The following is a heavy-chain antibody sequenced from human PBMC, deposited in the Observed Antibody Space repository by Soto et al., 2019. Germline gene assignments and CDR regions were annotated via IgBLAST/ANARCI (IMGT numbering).Heavy chain of an antibody. J-gene: IGHJ4*02. CDR1: GGPISSGGYY. D-gene: IGHD3-22*01. Sequence: PSETLSLTCTVSGGPISSGGYYWSWIRQHPGKGLEWIGYIYYSGSTYYNPSLKSRVTISVDTSKNQFSLKLSSVTAADTAVYYCARVDYDSSGSVDYWGQGTLVTVSS. V-gene: IGHV4-31*03. CDR2: IYYSGST. CDR3: ARVDYDSSGSVDY.